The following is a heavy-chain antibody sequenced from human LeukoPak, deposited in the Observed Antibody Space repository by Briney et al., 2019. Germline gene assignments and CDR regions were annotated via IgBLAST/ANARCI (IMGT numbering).Heavy chain of an antibody. D-gene: IGHD1-26*01. J-gene: IGHJ4*02. CDR2: IWYDGSNK. CDR1: GFTFSSYG. Sequence: GGSLRLSCAASGFTFSSYGMHWVRQAPGKGLEWVAVIWYDGSNKYYADSVKGRFTISRDNSKNTLYLQMNSPRAEDTAVYYCAKDVVGAYFDYWGQGTLVTVSS. V-gene: IGHV3-33*06. CDR3: AKDVVGAYFDY.